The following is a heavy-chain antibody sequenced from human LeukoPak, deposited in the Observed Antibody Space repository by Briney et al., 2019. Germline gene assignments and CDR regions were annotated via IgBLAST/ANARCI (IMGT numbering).Heavy chain of an antibody. D-gene: IGHD6-19*01. J-gene: IGHJ6*02. CDR2: MNPNSGNT. CDR1: GYTFTSYG. V-gene: IGHV1-8*02. Sequence: ASVKVSCKASGYTFTSYGISWVRQAPGQGLEWMGWMNPNSGNTGYAQKFQGRVTMTRNTSISTAYMELSSLRSEDTAVYYCARPQSGIAVAGHQVSYGMDVWGQGTTVTVSS. CDR3: ARPQSGIAVAGHQVSYGMDV.